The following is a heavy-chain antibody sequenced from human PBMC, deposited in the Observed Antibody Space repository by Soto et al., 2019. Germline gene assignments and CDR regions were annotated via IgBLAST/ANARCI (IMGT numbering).Heavy chain of an antibody. Sequence: ASVKVSCKVSGYTLTELSMHWVRQAPGKGLEWMGGFDPEDGETIYAQKFQGRVTMTEGTSTDTAYMELSSLRSEDTAVYYCATDWATKENHGNYGMDVWGQGTTVTVSS. CDR3: ATDWATKENHGNYGMDV. CDR1: GYTLTELS. V-gene: IGHV1-24*01. J-gene: IGHJ6*02. D-gene: IGHD3-16*01. CDR2: FDPEDGET.